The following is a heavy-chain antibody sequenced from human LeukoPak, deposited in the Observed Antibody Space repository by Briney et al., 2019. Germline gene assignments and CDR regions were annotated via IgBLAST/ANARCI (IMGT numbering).Heavy chain of an antibody. Sequence: PSETLSLTCTVSGGSVSSGNYYWSWIRQPPGKGLEWIGYIHYSGSTSYNPSLKSRVTISVDTSKIKFSLKLSSVTAADTAVYYCARGGLSSGYYSAFDYWGQGTLVTVSS. CDR1: GGSVSSGNYY. D-gene: IGHD3-22*01. CDR2: IHYSGST. J-gene: IGHJ4*02. CDR3: ARGGLSSGYYSAFDY. V-gene: IGHV4-61*01.